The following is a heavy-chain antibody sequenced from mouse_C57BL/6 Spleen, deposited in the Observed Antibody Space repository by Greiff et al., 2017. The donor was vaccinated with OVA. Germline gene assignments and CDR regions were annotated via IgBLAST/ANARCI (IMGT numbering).Heavy chain of an antibody. Sequence: VQLKESGPELVKPGASVKISCKASGYAFSSSWMNWVKQRPGKGLEWIGRIYPGDGDTNYNGKFKGKATLTADKSSSTAYMQLSSLTSEDSAVYFCAREMRGAMDYWGQGTSVTVSS. J-gene: IGHJ4*01. CDR1: GYAFSSSW. CDR3: AREMRGAMDY. V-gene: IGHV1-82*01. CDR2: IYPGDGDT.